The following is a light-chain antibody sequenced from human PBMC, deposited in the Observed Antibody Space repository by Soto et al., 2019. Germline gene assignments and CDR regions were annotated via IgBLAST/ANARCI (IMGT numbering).Light chain of an antibody. J-gene: IGKJ1*01. CDR2: DAS. V-gene: IGKV3-11*01. Sequence: EIVLTQSPATLSLSPGERATPSCRASQSVSSYLAWYQQKPGQAPRLLIYDASNRATGIPARFSGSGSGTDFTLTISSLEPEDFAVYYCQQRSNGKFGQGTKVDIK. CDR1: QSVSSY. CDR3: QQRSNGK.